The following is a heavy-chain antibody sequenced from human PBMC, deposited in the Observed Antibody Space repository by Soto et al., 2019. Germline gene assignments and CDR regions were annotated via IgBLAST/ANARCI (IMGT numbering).Heavy chain of an antibody. CDR3: ARGLLRGFIAAAGRKSNWFDP. V-gene: IGHV4-34*01. D-gene: IGHD6-13*01. Sequence: PSETLSLTCAVYGGSFSGYYWSWIRQPPGEGLERIGEINHSGSTNYNPSLKSRVTISVDTSKNQFSLKLSSVTAADTAVYYCARGLLRGFIAAAGRKSNWFDPWGQGTLVTVSS. CDR2: INHSGST. CDR1: GGSFSGYY. J-gene: IGHJ5*02.